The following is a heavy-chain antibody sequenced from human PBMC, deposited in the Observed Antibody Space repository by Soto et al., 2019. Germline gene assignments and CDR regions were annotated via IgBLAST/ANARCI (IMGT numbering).Heavy chain of an antibody. CDR3: AREYYDFWSGLIGGCGY. Sequence: SVKVSCKASGYTFTGYYMHWVRQAPGQGLEWMGWINPNSGGTNYAQKFQGWVTMTRDTSISTAYMELSRLRSDDTAVYYCAREYYDFWSGLIGGCGYWGQGTLVTVSS. J-gene: IGHJ4*02. D-gene: IGHD3-3*01. CDR2: INPNSGGT. V-gene: IGHV1-2*04. CDR1: GYTFTGYY.